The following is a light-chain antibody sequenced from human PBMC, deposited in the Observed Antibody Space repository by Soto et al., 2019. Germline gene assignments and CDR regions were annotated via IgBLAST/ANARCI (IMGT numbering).Light chain of an antibody. CDR2: LGS. J-gene: IGKJ1*01. CDR1: QSLLQSNGYNY. Sequence: DLVMTQSPLSLLVTPGEPASISCRSSQSLLQSNGYNYLDWYLQRPGQSPQVLIYLGSNRASGVPDRFSGSGSGTDFTLKISRVEAEDVGVYYCMQALQTWTFGQGTKVEIK. V-gene: IGKV2-28*01. CDR3: MQALQTWT.